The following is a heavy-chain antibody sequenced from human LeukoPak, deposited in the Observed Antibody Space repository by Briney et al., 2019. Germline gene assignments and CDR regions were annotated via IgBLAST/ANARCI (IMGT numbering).Heavy chain of an antibody. D-gene: IGHD6-13*01. CDR1: GFTFSTYP. CDR2: ISYDESNK. J-gene: IGHJ3*01. CDR3: VRVRDSSNWYVFDV. Sequence: GRSLRLSCAASGFTFSTYPTYWVRQAPGKGLEWVAVISYDESNKYYADSVKGRFTVSRDNSKNTLSLQMNSLRVEDTAVYHCVRVRDSSNWYVFDVWGQGTMVTVSS. V-gene: IGHV3-30*04.